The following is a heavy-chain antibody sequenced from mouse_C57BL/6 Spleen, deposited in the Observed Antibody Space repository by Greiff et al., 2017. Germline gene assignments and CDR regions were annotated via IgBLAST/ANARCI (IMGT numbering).Heavy chain of an antibody. V-gene: IGHV10-1*01. D-gene: IGHD3-2*02. Sequence: VKDRFTISRDDSESMLYLHMNNLKTEDTAMYYCVRQLRLPYYAMDYWGQGTSVTVSS. CDR3: VRQLRLPYYAMDY. J-gene: IGHJ4*01.